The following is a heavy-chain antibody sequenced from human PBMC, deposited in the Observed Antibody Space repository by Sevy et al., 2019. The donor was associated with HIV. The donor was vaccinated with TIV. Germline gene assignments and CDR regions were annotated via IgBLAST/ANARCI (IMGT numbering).Heavy chain of an antibody. CDR3: ARHLPLAYYEILTPDSRPFDN. D-gene: IGHD3-9*01. J-gene: IGHJ4*02. V-gene: IGHV4-39*01. CDR1: GDSINSNDYY. CDR2: IYYSGST. Sequence: SETLSLTCGVSGDSINSNDYYWGWIRQPPGKGLEWIGTIYYSGSTYYNPSLKSRVTISVDTSKNQFSLKRTSVTAAGTALYYCARHLPLAYYEILTPDSRPFDNWGQGTLVTVSS.